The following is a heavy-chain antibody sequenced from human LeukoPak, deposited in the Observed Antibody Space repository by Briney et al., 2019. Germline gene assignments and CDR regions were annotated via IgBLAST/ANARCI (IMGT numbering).Heavy chain of an antibody. J-gene: IGHJ6*02. CDR1: GGSISSGGYY. D-gene: IGHD4-11*01. CDR2: IYYSGST. CDR3: ARDSDYHGSYYYGMDV. V-gene: IGHV4-31*03. Sequence: SETLSLNCTVSGGSISSGGYYWIWIRQHPGKGLEWIGYIYYSGSTYYNPSLKSRVTISVDTSKNQFSLKLSSVTAADTAVYYCARDSDYHGSYYYGMDVWGQGTTVTVSS.